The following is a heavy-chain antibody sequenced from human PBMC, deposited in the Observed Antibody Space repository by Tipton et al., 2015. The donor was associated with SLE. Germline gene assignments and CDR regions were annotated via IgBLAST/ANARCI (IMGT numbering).Heavy chain of an antibody. Sequence: TLSLTCTVSGGSMRSGGYSWAWIRQHPGKGLEWIGYIYHSGNTYYNPSLKSRLTISVDTSKNQFSLKLTSVTAADTAVYYCARKASCTRSSCSGFDPWGQGTLVTVSS. D-gene: IGHD2-2*01. CDR1: GGSMRSGGYS. J-gene: IGHJ5*02. CDR3: ARKASCTRSSCSGFDP. V-gene: IGHV4-31*03. CDR2: IYHSGNT.